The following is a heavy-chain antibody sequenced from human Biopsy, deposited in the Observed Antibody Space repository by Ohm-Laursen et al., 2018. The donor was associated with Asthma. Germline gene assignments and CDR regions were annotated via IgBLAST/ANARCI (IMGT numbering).Heavy chain of an antibody. CDR1: GGSVSSGSYY. Sequence: TLSLTCTVSGGSVSSGSYYWSWIRQPPGKGLAWVSYISYSGSTDYNPSLKSRLTISMDTSKNQFSLKLSSVTAADTAVYYCARGPNYHGSGRAPIGMDVWGQGTTVTVSS. CDR2: ISYSGST. D-gene: IGHD3-10*01. CDR3: ARGPNYHGSGRAPIGMDV. V-gene: IGHV4-61*01. J-gene: IGHJ6*02.